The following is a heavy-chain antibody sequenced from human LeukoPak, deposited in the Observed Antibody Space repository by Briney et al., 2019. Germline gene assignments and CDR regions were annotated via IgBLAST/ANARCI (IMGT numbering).Heavy chain of an antibody. Sequence: SETLSLTCTVSGGSISSYYWSWIRQPPGKGLEWIGYIYYSGSTNYNPSLKSRITMSVDTSKNQFSLKLTSVTAADTAVYYCARDRVDSSGFYYYYGMDVWGQGTTVTVSS. CDR1: GGSISSYY. J-gene: IGHJ6*02. CDR2: IYYSGST. D-gene: IGHD3-22*01. V-gene: IGHV4-59*12. CDR3: ARDRVDSSGFYYYYGMDV.